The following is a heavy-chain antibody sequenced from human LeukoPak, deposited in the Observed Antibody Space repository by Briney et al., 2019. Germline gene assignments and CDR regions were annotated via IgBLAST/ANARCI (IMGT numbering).Heavy chain of an antibody. V-gene: IGHV3-21*04. Sequence: PGGSLRLSCAVSGFTFSNYSMNWVRQAPGKGLEWVSSISSGSTYMYYADSVKGRFTISRDNSKNTLYLQMNSLRAEDTAVYYCAREMGGYCTNGVCYRGDAFDIWGQGTMVTVSS. J-gene: IGHJ3*02. CDR3: AREMGGYCTNGVCYRGDAFDI. CDR2: ISSGSTYM. CDR1: GFTFSNYS. D-gene: IGHD2-8*01.